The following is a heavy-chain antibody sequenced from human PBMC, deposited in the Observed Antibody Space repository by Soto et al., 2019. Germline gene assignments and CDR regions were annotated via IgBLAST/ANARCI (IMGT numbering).Heavy chain of an antibody. Sequence: QVQLVQSGAEVKKPGASVKVSCKASGYTFTSYGISWVRQAPGQGLEWMGWISAYNGNTNYGQKLQGRVTMTTDTSTSTAYIELRSLRSDDTAVYYCARDHKGIRVAAAGKLDYWGQGTLVTVSS. CDR1: GYTFTSYG. CDR2: ISAYNGNT. CDR3: ARDHKGIRVAAAGKLDY. D-gene: IGHD6-13*01. J-gene: IGHJ4*02. V-gene: IGHV1-18*01.